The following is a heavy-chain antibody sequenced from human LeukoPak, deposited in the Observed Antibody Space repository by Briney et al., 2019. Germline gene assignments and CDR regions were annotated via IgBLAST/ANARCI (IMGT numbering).Heavy chain of an antibody. Sequence: TSETLSLTCTVSGGSISSYYWSWIRQPPGKGLEWIGYIYYSGSTNYNPSLKSRVTISVDTSKNQFSLKLSSVTAADTAVYYCARGEQWLAPYYYYYGMDVWGQGTTVTVSS. CDR3: ARGEQWLAPYYYYYGMDV. J-gene: IGHJ6*02. D-gene: IGHD6-19*01. CDR2: IYYSGST. CDR1: GGSISSYY. V-gene: IGHV4-59*08.